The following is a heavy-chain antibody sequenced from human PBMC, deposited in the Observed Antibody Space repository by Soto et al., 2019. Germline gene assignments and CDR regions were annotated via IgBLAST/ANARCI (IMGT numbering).Heavy chain of an antibody. CDR2: IYSGGST. J-gene: IGHJ6*03. CDR3: ARAPRAYSSSWSDYYYYYYMDV. D-gene: IGHD6-13*01. Sequence: EVQLVESGGGLVQPGGSLRLSCAASGFTVSSNYMSWVRQAPGKGLEWVSVIYSGGSTYYADSVKGRFTISRDNSKNTLYIQMNSLRAEYTAVYYCARAPRAYSSSWSDYYYYYYMDVWGKGTTVTVSS. V-gene: IGHV3-66*01. CDR1: GFTVSSNY.